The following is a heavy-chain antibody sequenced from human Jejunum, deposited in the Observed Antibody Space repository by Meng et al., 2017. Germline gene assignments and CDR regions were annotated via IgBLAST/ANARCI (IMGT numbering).Heavy chain of an antibody. CDR3: ARGFDY. CDR2: LNPNTGNT. Sequence: ASVKVSCKASGYTFTNYEINWVRQAAGQGLEWVGWLNPNTGNTDYSQKLQGRVTITRQTSIGTAFMELSSLRSEDTAIYYCARGFDYWGQGTLVTVSS. V-gene: IGHV1-8*03. CDR1: GYTFTNYE. J-gene: IGHJ4*02.